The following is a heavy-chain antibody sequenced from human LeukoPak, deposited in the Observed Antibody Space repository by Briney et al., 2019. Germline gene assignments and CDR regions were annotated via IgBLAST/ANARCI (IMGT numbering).Heavy chain of an antibody. CDR3: AKDRVTAAGYYFDY. Sequence: GGSLRLSCAASGFTFSSYAMHWVRQAPGKGLKWVAVISYDGSNKYYADSVKGRFTISRDNSKNTLYLQMTSLRAEDTAVYYCAKDRVTAAGYYFDYWGQGTLVTVSS. CDR1: GFTFSSYA. J-gene: IGHJ4*02. CDR2: ISYDGSNK. D-gene: IGHD6-13*01. V-gene: IGHV3-30-3*01.